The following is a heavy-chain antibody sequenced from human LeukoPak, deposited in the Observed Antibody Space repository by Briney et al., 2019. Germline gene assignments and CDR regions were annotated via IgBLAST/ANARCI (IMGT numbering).Heavy chain of an antibody. CDR3: ARVILVGWFDP. J-gene: IGHJ5*02. V-gene: IGHV1-18*01. CDR2: ISDYNGNT. Sequence: GASVKVSCKASGYTFTSYGISWVRQAPGRGLEGMGWISDYNGNTNYAQKLQGRVTMTTDTSTSTAYIELRSLRSDDTAVYYCARVILVGWFDPWGQGTLVTVSS. CDR1: GYTFTSYG. D-gene: IGHD3-16*02.